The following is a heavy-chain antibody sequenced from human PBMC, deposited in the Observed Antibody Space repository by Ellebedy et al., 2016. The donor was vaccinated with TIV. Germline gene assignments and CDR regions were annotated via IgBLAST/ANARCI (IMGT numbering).Heavy chain of an antibody. J-gene: IGHJ6*02. D-gene: IGHD3/OR15-3a*01. CDR3: ARGTGSDQLRFGMDV. CDR2: IKSDGSGT. V-gene: IGHV3-74*01. CDR1: GFTFSNYW. Sequence: GESLKISCAASGFTFSNYWMHWVRQALGKGLVWVSRIKSDGSGTTYADSVKGRFTISRDNAKNTMYLQMNSLRAEDTAVYYCARGTGSDQLRFGMDVWGQGTTVTVSS.